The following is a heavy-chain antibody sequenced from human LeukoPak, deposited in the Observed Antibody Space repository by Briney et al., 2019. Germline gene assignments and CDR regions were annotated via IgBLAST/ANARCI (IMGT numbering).Heavy chain of an antibody. Sequence: MPSETLSLTCTVSGGSISSYYWSWIRQPAGKGLEWIGRIYTSGSTNYNPSLKSRVTMSVDTSKNQFSLKLSSVTAADTAVYYCASFSSSWYGGEYYFDYWGQGTLVTVSS. CDR1: GGSISSYY. D-gene: IGHD6-13*01. CDR2: IYTSGST. CDR3: ASFSSSWYGGEYYFDY. V-gene: IGHV4-4*07. J-gene: IGHJ4*02.